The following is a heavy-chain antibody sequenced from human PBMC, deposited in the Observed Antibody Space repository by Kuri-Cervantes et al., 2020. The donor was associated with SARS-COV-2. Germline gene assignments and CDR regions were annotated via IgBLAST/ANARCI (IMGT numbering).Heavy chain of an antibody. CDR2: ISAYNGNT. J-gene: IGHJ4*02. Sequence: ASVKVSCKASGYTFTSYGISWVRQAPGQGLEWMGWISAYNGNTNYAQKLQGRVTMTRDTSTSTVYMELSSLRSEDTAVYYCAIDRTSYDFWSWGQGTQVTVSS. D-gene: IGHD3-3*01. CDR1: GYTFTSYG. V-gene: IGHV1-18*01. CDR3: AIDRTSYDFWS.